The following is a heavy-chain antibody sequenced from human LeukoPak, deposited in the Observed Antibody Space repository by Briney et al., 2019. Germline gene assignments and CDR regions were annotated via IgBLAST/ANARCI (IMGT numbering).Heavy chain of an antibody. V-gene: IGHV3-30*14. CDR2: TDGNNK. Sequence: PGGSLRLSCVASGFAFTTCAVHWVRQAPGKGLEWVAVTDGNNKFYADSVMGRFTISSDKSTNTLYLQMNSLRPEDTAVYYCAKDLIAGSPDYFDHWGQGTLVTVSS. CDR3: AKDLIAGSPDYFDH. CDR1: GFAFTTCA. D-gene: IGHD1-14*01. J-gene: IGHJ4*02.